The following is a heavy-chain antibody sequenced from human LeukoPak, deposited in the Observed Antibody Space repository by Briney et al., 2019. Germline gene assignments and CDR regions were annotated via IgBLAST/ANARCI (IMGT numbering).Heavy chain of an antibody. V-gene: IGHV4-34*01. CDR1: GGSFSGYY. D-gene: IGHD6-19*01. CDR2: INHSGST. CDR3: ARVCRFPPLPPYSSGWWLGACEY. J-gene: IGHJ4*02. Sequence: PSETLSLTCAVYGGSFSGYYWSWIRQPPGKGLEWIGEINHSGSTNYNPSLKSRVTISVDTSKNQFSLKLSSVTAADTAVYYCARVCRFPPLPPYSSGWWLGACEYWGQGTLVTVSS.